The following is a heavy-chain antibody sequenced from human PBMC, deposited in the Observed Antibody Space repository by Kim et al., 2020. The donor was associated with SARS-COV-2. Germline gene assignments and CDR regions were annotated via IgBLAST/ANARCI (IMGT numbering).Heavy chain of an antibody. J-gene: IGHJ6*02. CDR2: ISGSGGST. D-gene: IGHD2-2*01. Sequence: GGSLRLSCAASGFTFSSYAMNWVRQAPGKGLEWVSSISGSGGSTYYADSVKGRFTISRDNSKNTLYLQMNSLRAEDTAVYYCAKDGGVVVPAARIYYYYFYGMDVGGQGTTVTVSS. CDR3: AKDGGVVVPAARIYYYYFYGMDV. CDR1: GFTFSSYA. V-gene: IGHV3-23*01.